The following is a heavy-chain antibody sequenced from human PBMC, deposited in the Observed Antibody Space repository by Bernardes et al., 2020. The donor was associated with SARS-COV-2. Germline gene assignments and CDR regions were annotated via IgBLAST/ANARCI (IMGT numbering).Heavy chain of an antibody. V-gene: IGHV3-21*01. CDR3: TRARGTGEPLDM. J-gene: IGHJ3*02. CDR1: GFTVSRYS. Sequence: GGTLSPSGEASGFTVSRYSINWVRQAPGKGPEWVSPINSNSRYIYYADPVKGRFTISRDNAYNSLHLQMNSLRAEDTAVYYCTRARGTGEPLDMWGQGTMVTVSS. D-gene: IGHD1-1*01. CDR2: INSNSRYI.